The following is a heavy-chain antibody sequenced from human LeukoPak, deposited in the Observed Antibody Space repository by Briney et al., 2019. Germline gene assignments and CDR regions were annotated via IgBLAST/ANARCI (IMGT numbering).Heavy chain of an antibody. V-gene: IGHV4-30-4*01. CDR1: GGSISSGDYY. Sequence: SETLSLTCTVSGGSISSGDYYWSWIRQPPGKGLEWIGYIYYSGSTYYNPSLKSRVTISVDTSKNQLSLKLSSVTAADTAVYYCAAVGVYDSSGYYDAFDIWGQGTMVTVSS. J-gene: IGHJ3*02. D-gene: IGHD3-22*01. CDR2: IYYSGST. CDR3: AAVGVYDSSGYYDAFDI.